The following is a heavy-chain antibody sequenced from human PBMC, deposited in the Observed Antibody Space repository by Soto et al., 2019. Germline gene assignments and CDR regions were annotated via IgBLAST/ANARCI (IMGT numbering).Heavy chain of an antibody. CDR1: GFTFSSYG. CDR2: ISYDGSNK. CDR3: AKEGVLLGAH. Sequence: QVQLVESGGGVVQPGRSLRLSCAASGFTFSSYGMHWVRQAPGKGLEWVAVISYDGSNKYYADSVKGRFTISRDNSKNTLYLQMHSLRAEDTAVYYCAKEGVLLGAHWGQGTLVTVSS. J-gene: IGHJ4*02. V-gene: IGHV3-30*18. D-gene: IGHD3-10*01.